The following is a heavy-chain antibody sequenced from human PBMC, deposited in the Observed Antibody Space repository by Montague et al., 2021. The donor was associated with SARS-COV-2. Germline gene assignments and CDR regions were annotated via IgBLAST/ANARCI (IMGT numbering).Heavy chain of an antibody. V-gene: IGHV4-59*01. J-gene: IGHJ6*02. CDR3: ARVAGVVAAAPLNYYGMDV. D-gene: IGHD2-15*01. CDR2: IYYSGST. CDR1: GGSFSDYY. Sequence: SETLSLTCAVYGGSFSDYYWTWIRQPPGKGLEWIGYIYYSGSTNYNPSLKSRVTISVDTSKNQFSLKLSSVTAADTAVYYCARVAGVVAAAPLNYYGMDVWGQGTTVTVSS.